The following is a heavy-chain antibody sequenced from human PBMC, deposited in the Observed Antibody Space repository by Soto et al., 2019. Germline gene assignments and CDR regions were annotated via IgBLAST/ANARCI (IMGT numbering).Heavy chain of an antibody. V-gene: IGHV3-23*01. D-gene: IGHD1-7*01. J-gene: IGHJ4*02. CDR3: AKGGRELELPIDY. Sequence: GGSLRLSCAASGFTFSSYAMSWVRQAPGKGLEWVSAISGSGGSTYYADSVKGRFTISRDNSKNTLYLQMDSLRAEDTAVYYCAKGGRELELPIDYWGQGTLVTVSS. CDR1: GFTFSSYA. CDR2: ISGSGGST.